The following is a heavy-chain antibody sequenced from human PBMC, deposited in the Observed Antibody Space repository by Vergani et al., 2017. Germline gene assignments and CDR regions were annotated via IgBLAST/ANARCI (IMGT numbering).Heavy chain of an antibody. CDR1: GVSFTSYH. D-gene: IGHD4-11*01. CDR2: IDHTGRP. V-gene: IGHV4-34*01. J-gene: IGHJ6*03. Sequence: QVQLQQWGGGLLKPSETLSLTCVVNGVSFTSYHWKWIRQSPGEGLEWVGDIDHTGRPDYNPSLKSRLSMSVDKSRNQFSLTLNSVTATDTAIYFCARVNTETNGHLYYYYYMDVWGQGTAVTVS. CDR3: ARVNTETNGHLYYYYYMDV.